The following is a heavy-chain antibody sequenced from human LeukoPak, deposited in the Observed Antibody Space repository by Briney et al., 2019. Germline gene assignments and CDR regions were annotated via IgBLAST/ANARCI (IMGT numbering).Heavy chain of an antibody. Sequence: SQTLSLTCSVSGVPLSNGDYYWNWIRQPPGKGLEWIGYIYYSGSTYYNPSLKSRVTISLDTSKNQFSLELSSVTAADTAMYYCARLSEVDYFDYWGQGTLVTVSS. D-gene: IGHD2-15*01. CDR1: GVPLSNGDYY. V-gene: IGHV4-30-4*08. CDR2: IYYSGST. J-gene: IGHJ4*02. CDR3: ARLSEVDYFDY.